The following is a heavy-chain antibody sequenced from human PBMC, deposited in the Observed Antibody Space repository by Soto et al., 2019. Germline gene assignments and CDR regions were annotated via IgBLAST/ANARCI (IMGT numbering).Heavy chain of an antibody. V-gene: IGHV4-34*01. Sequence: SETVSLTCAVYGESVNGYYWHCIRHPPGKGLAWIGEINHPGGTYYILSRKSRVPMPVDTSKNQFSLRLSSVNAEDTAIYYCATRITVFGLLIHPFDPWGQGTQVTVS. CDR1: GESVNGYY. J-gene: IGHJ5*02. D-gene: IGHD3-3*01. CDR2: INHPGGT. CDR3: ATRITVFGLLIHPFDP.